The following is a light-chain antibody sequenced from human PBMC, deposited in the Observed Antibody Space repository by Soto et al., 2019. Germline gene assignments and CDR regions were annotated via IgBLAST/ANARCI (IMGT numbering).Light chain of an antibody. CDR1: QSVSSSY. Sequence: EIVLTQSPGTLSLSPGERATLSCRASQSVSSSYLAWYQQKPGQAPRLLIYGASSRATGIPDRFSGSGSGTDFTLTSSRLEPEDFAVYDCQQYGSSPPLTFGGVTKVEIK. J-gene: IGKJ4*01. V-gene: IGKV3-20*01. CDR2: GAS. CDR3: QQYGSSPPLT.